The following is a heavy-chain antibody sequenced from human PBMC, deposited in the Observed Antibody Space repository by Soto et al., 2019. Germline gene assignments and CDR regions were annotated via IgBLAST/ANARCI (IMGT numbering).Heavy chain of an antibody. Sequence: QVQLVQSGAEVKKPGSSVKVSCKASGGTFSSYAISWVRQAPGQGLEWMGGIIPIFGTANYAQKFQGRVTITADKSTSTAYMELSSLRSEDTAVYYCARVGRDMTAMGSGGYYYYGMDVWGQGTTVTVSS. CDR1: GGTFSSYA. CDR2: IIPIFGTA. CDR3: ARVGRDMTAMGSGGYYYYGMDV. D-gene: IGHD5-18*01. V-gene: IGHV1-69*06. J-gene: IGHJ6*02.